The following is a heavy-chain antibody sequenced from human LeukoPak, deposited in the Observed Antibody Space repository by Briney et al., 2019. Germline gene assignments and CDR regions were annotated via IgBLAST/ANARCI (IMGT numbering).Heavy chain of an antibody. CDR2: IYYSGST. D-gene: IGHD2-2*01. CDR1: GGSISSYY. V-gene: IGHV4-59*01. Sequence: TSETLSLTCTVSGGSISSYYWSWIRRPPGKGLEWIGYIYYSGSTNYNPSLKSRVSVSLDTSNNQFSLKVNSVTAADTAFYYCARGGSSKYFQQWGQGTLVTVSS. J-gene: IGHJ1*01. CDR3: ARGGSSKYFQQ.